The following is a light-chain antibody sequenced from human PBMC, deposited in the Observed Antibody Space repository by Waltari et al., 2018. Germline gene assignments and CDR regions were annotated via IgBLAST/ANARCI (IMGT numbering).Light chain of an antibody. V-gene: IGKV4-1*01. CDR1: RNALYRSNNKNF. J-gene: IGKJ4*01. CDR2: WAS. CDR3: QQYVGSPPT. Sequence: DIVMTQSPDSLAVSLGERATINCKSSRNALYRSNNKNFLAWYQQKAGQPPKLLIYWASTLESGVPDRFSGSVSGTEFTLTISSLQAEDVAFYYCQQYVGSPPTFGGGTKVELK.